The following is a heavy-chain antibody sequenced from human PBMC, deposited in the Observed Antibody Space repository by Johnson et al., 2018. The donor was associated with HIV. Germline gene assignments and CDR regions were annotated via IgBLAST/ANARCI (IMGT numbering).Heavy chain of an antibody. J-gene: IGHJ3*02. D-gene: IGHD6-13*01. CDR2: ISNSASAI. V-gene: IGHV3-11*01. CDR3: AKDSAAACRGEAFDI. Sequence: QVQLVESGGGLVKPGGSLRLSCAASGFIFSDYYLTWIRQAPGKGLEWISYISNSASAIYYADSVKGRFTISRDNSKNTLYLQMNSLRAEDTAMYQCAKDSAAACRGEAFDIWGKGTMVTVSS. CDR1: GFIFSDYY.